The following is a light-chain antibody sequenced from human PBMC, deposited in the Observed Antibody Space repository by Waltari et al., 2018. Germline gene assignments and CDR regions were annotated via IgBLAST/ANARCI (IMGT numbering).Light chain of an antibody. Sequence: ETVMTQSPASLSVSPGGRATLSCRASHSVSEKLAWYQQKPGQAPRLLMYDVSSRANGVPARFSGGGSGTDFTLTISSLQSEDFAIYYCQQYNDWPWTFGQGTKVEIK. CDR1: HSVSEK. CDR2: DVS. CDR3: QQYNDWPWT. J-gene: IGKJ1*01. V-gene: IGKV3-15*01.